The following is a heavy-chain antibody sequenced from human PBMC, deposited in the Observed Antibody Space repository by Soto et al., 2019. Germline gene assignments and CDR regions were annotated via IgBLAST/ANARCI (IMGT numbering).Heavy chain of an antibody. V-gene: IGHV1-8*01. D-gene: IGHD2-15*01. CDR2: MNPNSGNT. CDR3: ARGWTNGVVVVAATLDY. Sequence: GASVKVSCKASGCTFTSYDINWVRQATGQGLEWMGWMNPNSGNTGYAQKFQGRVTMTRNTSISTAYMELSSLRSEDTAVYYWARGWTNGVVVVAATLDYWVQGSLITVSS. J-gene: IGHJ4*02. CDR1: GCTFTSYD.